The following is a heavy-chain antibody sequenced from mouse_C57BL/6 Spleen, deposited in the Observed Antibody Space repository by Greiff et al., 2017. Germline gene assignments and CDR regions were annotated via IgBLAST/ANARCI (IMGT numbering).Heavy chain of an antibody. V-gene: IGHV1-55*01. J-gene: IGHJ2*01. CDR1: GYTFTSYW. Sequence: VQLQQPGAELVKPGASVKMSCKASGYTFTSYWITWVKQRPGQGLEWIGDFYPGSGSTNYNEKFKSKATLPVDTTSSTAYMQLSSLTSEDSAVYYCARAPDYYGSSPCYFDYWGQGTTLTVSS. CDR3: ARAPDYYGSSPCYFDY. CDR2: FYPGSGST. D-gene: IGHD1-1*01.